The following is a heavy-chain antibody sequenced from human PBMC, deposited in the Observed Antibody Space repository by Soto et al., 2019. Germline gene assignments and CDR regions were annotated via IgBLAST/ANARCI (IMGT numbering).Heavy chain of an antibody. V-gene: IGHV1-3*01. J-gene: IGHJ5*02. CDR3: ARATVTTNWFDP. D-gene: IGHD4-17*01. CDR1: GYTFTSYA. Sequence: GASVKVSCKASGYTFTSYAMHWVRQAPGQRLEWMGWINAGNGNTKYSQKFQGRVTITRDTSASTAYMELSSLRSEDTAVYYCARATVTTNWFDPWGQGTLVTVSS. CDR2: INAGNGNT.